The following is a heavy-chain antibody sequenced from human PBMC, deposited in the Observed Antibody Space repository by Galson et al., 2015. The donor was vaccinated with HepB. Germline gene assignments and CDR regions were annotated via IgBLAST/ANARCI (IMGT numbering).Heavy chain of an antibody. CDR1: GGTFSSYA. J-gene: IGHJ6*03. V-gene: IGHV1-69*10. CDR2: IIPILGIA. D-gene: IGHD4-17*01. CDR3: ARGVTVHYYYYMDV. Sequence: SVKVSCKASGGTFSSYAISWVRQAPGQGLEWMGGIIPILGIANYAQKFQGRVTITADKSTSTAYMELSSLRSEDTAVYYCARGVTVHYYYYMDVWGKGTTVTVSS.